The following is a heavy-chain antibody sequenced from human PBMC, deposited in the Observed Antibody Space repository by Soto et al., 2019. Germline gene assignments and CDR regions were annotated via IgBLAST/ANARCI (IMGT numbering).Heavy chain of an antibody. Sequence: PGGSLRLSWAASGFTFSSYAMSWVRQAPGKGLEWVSAISGSGGSTYYADSVKGRFTISRDNSKNTLYLQMNSLRAEDKAVYYCASRPGEYSSSSGYYWGQGTLVTVSS. D-gene: IGHD6-6*01. CDR1: GFTFSSYA. V-gene: IGHV3-23*01. J-gene: IGHJ4*02. CDR3: ASRPGEYSSSSGYY. CDR2: ISGSGGST.